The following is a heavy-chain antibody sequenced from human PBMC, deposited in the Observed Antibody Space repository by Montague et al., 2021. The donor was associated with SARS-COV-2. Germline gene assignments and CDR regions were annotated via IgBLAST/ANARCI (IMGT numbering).Heavy chain of an antibody. J-gene: IGHJ6*02. Sequence: SETLSLTYTVSGGSISSSSYYWSWIRQPPGKGPEWIGYFYYSGSTNYNPSFKSRLSISGDTSKNQFSLEVTSVTAADTAVYYCARGTYSGVDSDGYYYHYGMDVWGQGTLVTVSS. V-gene: IGHV4-61*01. CDR1: GGSISSSSYY. D-gene: IGHD1-26*01. CDR2: FYYSGST. CDR3: ARGTYSGVDSDGYYYHYGMDV.